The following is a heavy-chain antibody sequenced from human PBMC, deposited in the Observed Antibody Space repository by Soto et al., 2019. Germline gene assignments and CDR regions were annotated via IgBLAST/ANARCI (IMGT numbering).Heavy chain of an antibody. CDR2: ISSSGNTI. CDR1: GFTFSSYE. CDR3: ARVGYCTNGICYPENHYYGMDV. Sequence: GGSLRLSCAASGFTFSSYEMNWVRQAPGKGLEWVSYISSSGNTIYYADSVKGRFTISRDDAENSLYLQMNSLRAEDTAVYYCARVGYCTNGICYPENHYYGMDVWGHGTTVTVSS. D-gene: IGHD2-8*01. V-gene: IGHV3-48*03. J-gene: IGHJ6*02.